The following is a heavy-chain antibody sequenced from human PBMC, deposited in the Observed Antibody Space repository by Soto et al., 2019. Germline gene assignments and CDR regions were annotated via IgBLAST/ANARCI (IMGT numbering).Heavy chain of an antibody. J-gene: IGHJ6*02. V-gene: IGHV4-30-4*01. CDR1: GGSISSGDYY. CDR2: IYYSGNT. D-gene: IGHD2-2*02. CDR3: ASSPTSYTCEGPGNFYHYGMDV. Sequence: PSETLSLTCTVSGGSISSGDYYWSWTRHPPGKGLEWIGNIYYSGNTYYNPSLKSRVTISIDMSKTQLSLELSSMTAADTAVYYCASSPTSYTCEGPGNFYHYGMDVWGQGTTVT.